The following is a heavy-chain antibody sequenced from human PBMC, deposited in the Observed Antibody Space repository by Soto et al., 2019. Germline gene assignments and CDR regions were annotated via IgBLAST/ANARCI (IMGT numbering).Heavy chain of an antibody. CDR3: AREVFPRTTDWYFDL. Sequence: PSETLSLTCTVSGGSISGGVGGLYYWSWIRQPPGKGLEWIGYIYDSGSTYYNPSLKSRVTISVDTSKNQFSLRLSSVTAADTAVFYCAREVFPRTTDWYFDLRGRGTLVTVSS. D-gene: IGHD4-17*01. CDR2: IYDSGST. J-gene: IGHJ2*01. CDR1: GGSISGGVGGLYY. V-gene: IGHV4-30-4*01.